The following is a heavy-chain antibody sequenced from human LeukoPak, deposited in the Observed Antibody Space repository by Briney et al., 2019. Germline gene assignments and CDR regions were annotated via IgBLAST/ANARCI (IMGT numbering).Heavy chain of an antibody. V-gene: IGHV3-74*01. J-gene: IGHJ5*02. D-gene: IGHD2-2*01. CDR1: GFTFSSYW. CDR3: AREVIVVVPAAINWFDP. CDR2: INSDGSSA. Sequence: GGSLRLSCAASGFTFSSYWMHWVRQAPGKGLVWVSRINSDGSSASYADSVKGRFTISRDNAKNTLYLQMNSLRAEDTAVYYCAREVIVVVPAAINWFDPWGQGTLVTVSS.